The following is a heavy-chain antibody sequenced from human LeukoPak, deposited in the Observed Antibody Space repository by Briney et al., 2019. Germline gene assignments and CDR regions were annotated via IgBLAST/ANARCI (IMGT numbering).Heavy chain of an antibody. CDR1: GGTFISYA. Sequence: GASVKVSCKASGGTFISYAINWVRQAPGQGLEWMGGIIPIFGTANYAQKFQGRVTITADKSTYTAYMELNSLRSEDTAVYYCARVPIYCGGECYNDYWGQGTLITVSS. V-gene: IGHV1-69*06. CDR2: IIPIFGTA. D-gene: IGHD2-21*01. CDR3: ARVPIYCGGECYNDY. J-gene: IGHJ4*02.